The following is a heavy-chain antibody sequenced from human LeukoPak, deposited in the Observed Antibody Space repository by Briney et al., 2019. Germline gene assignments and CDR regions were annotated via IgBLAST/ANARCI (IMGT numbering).Heavy chain of an antibody. CDR3: AREVGAPPTGWFDP. D-gene: IGHD1-26*01. CDR1: GFTFSSYS. V-gene: IGHV3-21*01. Sequence: GGSLRLSCAASGFTFSSYSMNWVRQAPGKGLEWVSSISSSSSYIYYADSVKGRFTISRDNAKNSLYLQMNSLRAEDTAVYYCAREVGAPPTGWFDPWGQGTLVTVSS. J-gene: IGHJ5*02. CDR2: ISSSSSYI.